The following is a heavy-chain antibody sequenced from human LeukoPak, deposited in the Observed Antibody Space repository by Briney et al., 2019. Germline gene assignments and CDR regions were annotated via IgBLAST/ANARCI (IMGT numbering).Heavy chain of an antibody. D-gene: IGHD4-17*01. CDR3: ARPSDGHYAQGCYFDY. V-gene: IGHV3-33*01. CDR1: GFTFSTYA. Sequence: NPGGSLRLSCAASGFTFSTYAMHWVRQFPGKGLEWVAVIWYDGSHTYYADSVKGRCAVSRDNSKNTLYLQMDSLRAEDTAVYYCARPSDGHYAQGCYFDYWGQGTLAIVSS. CDR2: IWYDGSHT. J-gene: IGHJ4*01.